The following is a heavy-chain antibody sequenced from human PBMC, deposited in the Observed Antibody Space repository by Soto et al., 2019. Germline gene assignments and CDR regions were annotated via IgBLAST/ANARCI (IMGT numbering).Heavy chain of an antibody. Sequence: QVQLVESGGGVVQPGRSLRLSCAASGFSFSSYTMHWVRQAPGKGLEWVAVISSDGRNKYYADPVKGRVTNSRDNSKNTLYLQMNSLSSEDTAVYFCAREDIIVMVTAPNFDFWGQGTLVTVSS. CDR2: ISSDGRNK. D-gene: IGHD2-21*02. J-gene: IGHJ4*02. CDR1: GFSFSSYT. CDR3: AREDIIVMVTAPNFDF. V-gene: IGHV3-30*04.